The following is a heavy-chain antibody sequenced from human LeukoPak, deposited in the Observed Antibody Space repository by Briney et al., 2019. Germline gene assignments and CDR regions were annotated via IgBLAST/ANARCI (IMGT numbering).Heavy chain of an antibody. CDR2: ITGSGTST. D-gene: IGHD2-15*01. J-gene: IGHJ4*02. CDR1: GFTFSSYD. Sequence: GGSLRLSCAASGFTFSSYDMSWVRQAPRKGLEWVSAITGSGTSTYYADSVKGRFTISRDRSRNTLYLQMNSLRAEDTAVYFCAKGHCSGGACYRFDYWGQGSLATVSS. CDR3: AKGHCSGGACYRFDY. V-gene: IGHV3-23*01.